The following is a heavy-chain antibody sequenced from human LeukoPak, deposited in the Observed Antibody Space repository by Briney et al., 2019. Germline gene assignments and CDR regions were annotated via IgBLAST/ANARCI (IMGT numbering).Heavy chain of an antibody. D-gene: IGHD4-17*01. Sequence: PSETLSLTCTVSGDSISSGDYYWSWIRQPAGKGLEWIGRISSSGSTNYNPSLKSRVTISVDTSKNQFSLKLSSVTAADTAVYYSARVKTVTRNNWFDPWGQGTLVTVSS. J-gene: IGHJ5*02. V-gene: IGHV4-61*02. CDR1: GDSISSGDYY. CDR2: ISSSGST. CDR3: ARVKTVTRNNWFDP.